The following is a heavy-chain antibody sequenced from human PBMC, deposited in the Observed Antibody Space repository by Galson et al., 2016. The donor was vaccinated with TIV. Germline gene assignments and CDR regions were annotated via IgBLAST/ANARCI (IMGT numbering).Heavy chain of an antibody. V-gene: IGHV3-53*05. D-gene: IGHD2-21*01. CDR3: ARDRRHCGNECYLYYYYGMDV. Sequence: SLRLSCAASGFIVSSNYMTWVRQAPGKGLEWVSLIYSGGSTSYTDSVKGRFTISRDNSKNTVYPQMNSLRAEDTAVYYCARDRRHCGNECYLYYYYGMDVWGQGTTVTDSS. CDR1: GFIVSSNY. CDR2: IYSGGST. J-gene: IGHJ6*02.